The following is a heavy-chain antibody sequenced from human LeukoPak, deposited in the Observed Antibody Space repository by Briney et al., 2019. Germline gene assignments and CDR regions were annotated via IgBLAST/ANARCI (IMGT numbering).Heavy chain of an antibody. V-gene: IGHV1-69*05. CDR1: GGTFSSYA. Sequence: GASVKVSFKASGGTFSSYAISWVRQAPGQGLEWMGGIIPIFGTANYAQKFQGRVTMTRDTAISTAYMELSSLTSDDTAVYSCARDAATSGTSWFDPWGQGTLVTVSS. CDR3: ARDAATSGTSWFDP. D-gene: IGHD6-13*01. J-gene: IGHJ5*02. CDR2: IIPIFGTA.